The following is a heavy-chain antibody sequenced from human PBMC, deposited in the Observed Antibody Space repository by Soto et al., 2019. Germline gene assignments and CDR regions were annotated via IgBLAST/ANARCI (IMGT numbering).Heavy chain of an antibody. CDR2: IDPSDSYT. V-gene: IGHV5-10-1*01. CDR3: AMAYYDFWSGYYTAPDAFDI. J-gene: IGHJ3*02. Sequence: GESLKISCKGSGYSFTIYCISWVRQMPWKGLEWMGRIDPSDSYTNYSPSFQGHVTISADKSISTAYLQWSSLKASDTAMYYCAMAYYDFWSGYYTAPDAFDIWGQGTMVTVSS. D-gene: IGHD3-3*01. CDR1: GYSFTIYC.